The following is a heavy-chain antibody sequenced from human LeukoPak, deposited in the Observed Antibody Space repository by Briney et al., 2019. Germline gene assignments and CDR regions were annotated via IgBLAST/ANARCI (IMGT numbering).Heavy chain of an antibody. Sequence: GGSLRLSCAASGFTFSSYWMHWVRQAPGKGLAWVSRINSDGSSTIYADSVKGRFTISRDNAKNTLYLQMNSLRAEDTAVYYCARGAARLGSDYWGQGTLVTVFS. D-gene: IGHD6-6*01. V-gene: IGHV3-74*01. CDR1: GFTFSSYW. CDR2: INSDGSST. J-gene: IGHJ4*02. CDR3: ARGAARLGSDY.